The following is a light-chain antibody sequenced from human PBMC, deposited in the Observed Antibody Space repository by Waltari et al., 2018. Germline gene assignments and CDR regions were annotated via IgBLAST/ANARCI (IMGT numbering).Light chain of an antibody. Sequence: EVVLTQSPGTLSLSPGERANLACRASQSVGTSLAWYQQKPGQAPRLLIYGASRRATGIPDRFSGSGSGTDFSLTISRLEPEDFAVYYCQHYVRLPATFGQETKVEI. CDR1: QSVGTS. CDR2: GAS. V-gene: IGKV3-20*01. J-gene: IGKJ1*01. CDR3: QHYVRLPAT.